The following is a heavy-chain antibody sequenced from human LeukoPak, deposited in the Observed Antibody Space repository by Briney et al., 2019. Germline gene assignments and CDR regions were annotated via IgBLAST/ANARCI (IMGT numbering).Heavy chain of an antibody. V-gene: IGHV1-8*01. CDR3: ARFSRYNWFDP. CDR2: MNPNSGNT. J-gene: IGHJ5*02. D-gene: IGHD3-16*02. Sequence: ASVKVSCKASGYTFTSYDINWVRQAPGQGLEWMGWMNPNSGNTGYAQKFQGRVTMTRNTSISTAYMELSRLRSDDTAVYYCARFSRYNWFDPWGQGTLVTVSS. CDR1: GYTFTSYD.